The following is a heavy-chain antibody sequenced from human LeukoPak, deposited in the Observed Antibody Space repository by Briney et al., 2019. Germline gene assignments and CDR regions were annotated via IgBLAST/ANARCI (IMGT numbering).Heavy chain of an antibody. Sequence: GGSLRLSCAASGFTFSNAWMSWVRQAPGKGLEWVGRIKSKTDGGKTDYAAPVKGRFTISRDDSKNTLYLQMNSLKTEDTAGYYCTTTYYYGSESYYPIRGWGQGTLVTVSS. CDR3: TTTYYYGSESYYPIRG. CDR1: GFTFSNAW. D-gene: IGHD3-10*01. V-gene: IGHV3-15*01. J-gene: IGHJ4*02. CDR2: IKSKTDGGKT.